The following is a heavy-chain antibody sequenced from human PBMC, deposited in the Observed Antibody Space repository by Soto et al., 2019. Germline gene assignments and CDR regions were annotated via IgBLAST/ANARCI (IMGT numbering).Heavy chain of an antibody. CDR2: IDSTSVST. D-gene: IGHD1-26*01. CDR3: ARALAGATSDY. CDR1: GFTFSGDS. J-gene: IGHJ4*02. Sequence: EVQLVESGGGLVKPGGSLRLSCAASGFTFSGDSMHWVRQAPGKGLEWVSSIDSTSVSTFYADSVKGRFTVSRANAQNSLYLNMNSLRAEDSDVYNGARALAGATSDYWGQGTLVTVSS. V-gene: IGHV3-21*01.